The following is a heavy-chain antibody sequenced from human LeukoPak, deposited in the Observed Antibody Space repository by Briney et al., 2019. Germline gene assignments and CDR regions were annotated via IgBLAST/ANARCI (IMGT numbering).Heavy chain of an antibody. J-gene: IGHJ4*02. V-gene: IGHV1-46*01. CDR1: GYIFTSYF. CDR2: INPSGGST. D-gene: IGHD3-10*01. Sequence: ASVKVSCKASGYIFTSYFMHWVRQAPGQGLEWMGLINPSGGSTRYAQKFQGRVTMTRDMSTSTVYMELSSLRSEDTAVYYCARAQAQAYGSGSYYIPVISGSDYWGQGTLVTVSS. CDR3: ARAQAQAYGSGSYYIPVISGSDY.